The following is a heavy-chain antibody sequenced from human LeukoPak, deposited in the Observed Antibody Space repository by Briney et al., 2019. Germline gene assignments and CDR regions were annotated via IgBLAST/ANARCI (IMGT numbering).Heavy chain of an antibody. D-gene: IGHD3-16*01. CDR1: GYKFTDDY. CDR3: APTAEAYTSWWKV. J-gene: IGHJ4*02. V-gene: IGHV1-2*02. CDR2: INPDSGFT. Sequence: GASVKVSCKASGYKFTDDYMHWVRQPPGQGLEFLGWINPDSGFTNYAQKFKGRVTMTRDTSISTAYLEVRSLTSDDTAVYYCAPTAEAYTSWWKVWGQGTLVTVSS.